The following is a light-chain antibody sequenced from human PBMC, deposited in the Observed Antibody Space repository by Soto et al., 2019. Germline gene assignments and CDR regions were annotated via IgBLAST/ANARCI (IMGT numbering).Light chain of an antibody. J-gene: IGKJ1*01. CDR3: QQYNSFPET. V-gene: IGKV1-5*03. CDR1: QSISSW. Sequence: DIQMTQSPSTLSASVGDRVTITCRASQSISSWLAWYQQKPGKAPKLLIYKASSLESGVPSRFSGSGSGTEFTLTISSLQPDDFATYYCQQYNSFPETFGQGTKVDIK. CDR2: KAS.